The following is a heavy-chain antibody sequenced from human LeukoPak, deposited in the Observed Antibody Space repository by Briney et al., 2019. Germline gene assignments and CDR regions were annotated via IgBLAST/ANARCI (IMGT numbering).Heavy chain of an antibody. CDR3: AKDHSGGDSWYFDS. V-gene: IGHV3-23*01. J-gene: IGHJ4*02. CDR1: GFTFSSYT. D-gene: IGHD2-21*01. CDR2: ISGSGGST. Sequence: GGSLRLSCAASGFTFSSYTMNWLRQAPGKGLEWVSAISGSGGSTHYTDSVKGRFTISRDNSKNTVYLQMNSLRAEDTAVYYCAKDHSGGDSWYFDSWGQGTLVTVSS.